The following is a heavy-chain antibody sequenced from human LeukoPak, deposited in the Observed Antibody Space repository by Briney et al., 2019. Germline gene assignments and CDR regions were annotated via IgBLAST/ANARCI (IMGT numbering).Heavy chain of an antibody. CDR2: IYYSGTT. D-gene: IGHD2/OR15-2a*01. V-gene: IGHV4-59*01. J-gene: IGHJ4*02. CDR1: GGSISSYY. CDR3: ARGNNY. Sequence: SETLSLTCSVSGGSISSYYWSWIRQPPGKGLEWIGYIYYSGTTSYNPSLESRVTISVDTSKNQFSLRLRSVTAADTAVYYCARGNNYWGQGILVTLST.